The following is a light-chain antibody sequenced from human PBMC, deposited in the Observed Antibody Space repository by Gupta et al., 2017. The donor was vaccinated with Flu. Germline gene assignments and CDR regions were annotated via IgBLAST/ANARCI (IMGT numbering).Light chain of an antibody. V-gene: IGKV1-39*01. CDR3: QQIFKRPLT. Sequence: DIQLTQSLSSLSASVGDRVTITCRASQSINTYLNWYQQRAGRAPEVLIYAASSIQGGVPSRFSGSGSGTDFTLTISSLQPEDFATYYCQQIFKRPLTFGEGTRVEI. CDR1: QSINTY. J-gene: IGKJ5*01. CDR2: AAS.